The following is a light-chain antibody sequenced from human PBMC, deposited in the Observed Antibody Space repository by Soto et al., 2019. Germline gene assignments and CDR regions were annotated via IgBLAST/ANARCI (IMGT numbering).Light chain of an antibody. J-gene: IGKJ1*01. CDR1: ESVSTN. Sequence: IAITQSPTTLSLAPGERVTFSCRASESVSTNLAWYQQKAGQAPRLLIYAASTRATGIPARFSGSGSGTEFTLTISSLQSEDFAVYYCQQYSIWRTFGQGAKVDIK. CDR3: QQYSIWRT. CDR2: AAS. V-gene: IGKV3-15*01.